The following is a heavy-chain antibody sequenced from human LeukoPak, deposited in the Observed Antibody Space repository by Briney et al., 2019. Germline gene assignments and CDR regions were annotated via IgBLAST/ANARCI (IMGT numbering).Heavy chain of an antibody. V-gene: IGHV4-4*02. D-gene: IGHD2-2*03. CDR3: ARLDIVVVPAAMKLAVWNDY. CDR2: IYHSGST. CDR1: GCSISSNNW. J-gene: IGHJ4*02. Sequence: PWETLSLTCAVSGCSISSNNWRSLVRQPPGKGVGWFGIIYHSGSTNYNPSLKSRVTISVDKSKNQFSLKLNSLTAADTAVYYCARLDIVVVPAAMKLAVWNDYWGEGTLVTASS.